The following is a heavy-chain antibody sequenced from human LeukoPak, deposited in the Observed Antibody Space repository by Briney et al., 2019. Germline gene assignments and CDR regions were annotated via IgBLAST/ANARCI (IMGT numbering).Heavy chain of an antibody. V-gene: IGHV4-61*02. CDR3: AREPHYDSGFDP. Sequence: PSETLSLTCTVSGGSISSGSYYWTWIRQPAGKGLEWIGRISTSGSTNYNSSLKSRVTISIDTSNNQFSLKLSSVTDADTAVYYCAREPHYDSGFDPWGQGTLVTVSS. D-gene: IGHD3-3*01. CDR2: ISTSGST. J-gene: IGHJ5*02. CDR1: GGSISSGSYY.